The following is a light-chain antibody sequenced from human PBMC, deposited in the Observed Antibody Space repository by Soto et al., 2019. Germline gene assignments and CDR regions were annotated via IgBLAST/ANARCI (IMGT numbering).Light chain of an antibody. CDR3: QQYNSYPLT. Sequence: DIQMTQSPSSLSASVGARVTITCRASQGIGNDLGWYQQKPGNAPKRLIFAASSLQSGVPSRFSGSESGTEFTLTISSLQPEDFATYYCQQYNSYPLTFGGGTKVEVK. CDR2: AAS. J-gene: IGKJ4*01. CDR1: QGIGND. V-gene: IGKV1-17*01.